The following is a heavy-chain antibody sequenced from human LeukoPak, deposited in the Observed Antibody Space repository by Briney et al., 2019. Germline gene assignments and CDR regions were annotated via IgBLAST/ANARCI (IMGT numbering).Heavy chain of an antibody. CDR1: GFTFSSYA. Sequence: PGGSLRLSCAASGFTFSSYAMHWVRQAPGKGLEWVAVISYDGSNKYYADSVEGRFTISRDNSKNTLYLQMNSLRAEDTAVYYCARVLVGATTQYYFDYWGQGTLVTVSS. CDR2: ISYDGSNK. J-gene: IGHJ4*02. V-gene: IGHV3-30-3*01. D-gene: IGHD1-26*01. CDR3: ARVLVGATTQYYFDY.